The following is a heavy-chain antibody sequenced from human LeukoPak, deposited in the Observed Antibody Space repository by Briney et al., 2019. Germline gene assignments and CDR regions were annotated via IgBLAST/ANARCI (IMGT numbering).Heavy chain of an antibody. CDR3: ARFYGGNSGHYFDY. J-gene: IGHJ4*02. D-gene: IGHD4-23*01. CDR2: IYHSGST. V-gene: IGHV4-30-4*01. CDR1: GGSISSGDYY. Sequence: SQTLSLTCTVSGGSISSGDYYWSWIRQPPGKGLEWIGYIYHSGSTYYNPSLKSRVTISVDRSKNQFSLKLSSVTAADTAVYYCARFYGGNSGHYFDYWGQGTLVTVSS.